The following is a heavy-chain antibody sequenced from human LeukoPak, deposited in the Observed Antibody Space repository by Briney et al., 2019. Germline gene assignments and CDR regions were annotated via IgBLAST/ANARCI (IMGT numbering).Heavy chain of an antibody. Sequence: GGSLSLSCVASGFSFDICAMSWVRQAPGQGLQYVSAISGNGGSTYYADSVKDRFTISRDNSKNTVYLQMGSLRAEDMAVYYCARVKYNDFWSGYSPPDYWGQGTLVTVSS. CDR3: ARVKYNDFWSGYSPPDY. CDR1: GFSFDICA. J-gene: IGHJ4*02. CDR2: ISGNGGST. V-gene: IGHV3-64*02. D-gene: IGHD3-3*01.